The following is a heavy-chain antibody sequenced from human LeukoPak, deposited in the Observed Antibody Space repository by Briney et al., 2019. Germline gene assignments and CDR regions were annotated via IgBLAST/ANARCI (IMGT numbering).Heavy chain of an antibody. CDR3: ARLVDAPAAGQGFVDY. Sequence: GGSLRLSCAASGFTFSNAWMNWVRQAPGKGPEWVSSISSSSSYVYYADSVKGRFTISRDNAKNSLYLQMNSLRAEDTAVYYCARLVDAPAAGQGFVDYWGQGTLVTVSS. J-gene: IGHJ4*02. D-gene: IGHD6-13*01. CDR2: ISSSSSYV. V-gene: IGHV3-21*01. CDR1: GFTFSNAW.